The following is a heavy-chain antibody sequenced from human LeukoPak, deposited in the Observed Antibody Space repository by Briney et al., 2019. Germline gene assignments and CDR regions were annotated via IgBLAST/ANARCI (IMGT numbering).Heavy chain of an antibody. CDR2: LRPTDGYT. J-gene: IGHJ2*01. D-gene: IGHD4-17*01. CDR1: DGSITSYF. CDR3: ARDGASNYGDYWYFDL. V-gene: IGHV4-4*07. Sequence: PSETLSLTCTVSDGSITSYFLTWVRQSAGKGLEFIGRLRPTDGYTNYNPSLRSRVSMSLDTSKKHLSLELTSVTAADTAVYYCARDGASNYGDYWYFDLWGRGTLVTVSS.